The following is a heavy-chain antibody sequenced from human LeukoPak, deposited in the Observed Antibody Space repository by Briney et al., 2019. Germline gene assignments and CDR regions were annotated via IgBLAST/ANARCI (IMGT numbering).Heavy chain of an antibody. Sequence: GASVEVSCKASGYTFTGYYMHWVRQAPGQGLEWMGWINPNSGGTNYAQKFQGRVTMTRDTSISTAYMELSRLRSDDTAVYYCARDKTPGIAAAGPPDYWGQGTLVTVSS. J-gene: IGHJ4*02. V-gene: IGHV1-2*02. CDR1: GYTFTGYY. CDR2: INPNSGGT. CDR3: ARDKTPGIAAAGPPDY. D-gene: IGHD6-13*01.